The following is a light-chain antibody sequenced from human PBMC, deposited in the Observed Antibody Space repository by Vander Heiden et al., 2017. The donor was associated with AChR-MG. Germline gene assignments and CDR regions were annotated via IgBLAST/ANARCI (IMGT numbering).Light chain of an antibody. V-gene: IGLV2-14*01. Sequence: QSALTQPASVSGSPGQSITISCTGTSSDVGGYNYVSWYQQHPGKAPKLMIYDVSKRPSGVSNRFSGSKSGNTASLTISGLQAEDEADYYCSSYTSSSTLGVFGGGTKLNVL. CDR1: SSDVGGYNY. CDR2: DVS. CDR3: SSYTSSSTLGV. J-gene: IGLJ3*02.